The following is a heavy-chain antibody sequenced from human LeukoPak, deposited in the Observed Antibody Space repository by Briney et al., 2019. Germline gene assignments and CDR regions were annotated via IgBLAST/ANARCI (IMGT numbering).Heavy chain of an antibody. Sequence: GGSLRLSCAASGFTFSSYSMNWVRQAPGKGLEWVSSISSSSSYIYYADSVKGRLTISRDNAKNSLYLQMNSLRAEDTAVYYCARDAGESGSGNYYFDYWGQGTLVTVSS. J-gene: IGHJ4*02. CDR2: ISSSSSYI. D-gene: IGHD3-10*01. CDR1: GFTFSSYS. V-gene: IGHV3-21*01. CDR3: ARDAGESGSGNYYFDY.